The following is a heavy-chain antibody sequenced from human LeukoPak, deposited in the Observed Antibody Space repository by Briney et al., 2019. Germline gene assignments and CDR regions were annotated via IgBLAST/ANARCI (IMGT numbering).Heavy chain of an antibody. CDR1: GYTFTSYA. CDR2: INTDTGNP. J-gene: IGHJ5*02. Sequence: ASVKVSCKASGYTFTSYAMNWVRQAPGQGLEWMGWINTDTGNPTYAQGFTRRLVFSLDTSASTAYLQISSLKAEDTAVYYCARTLFGDQYQLLHNWFDPWGQGTLVTVSS. CDR3: ARTLFGDQYQLLHNWFDP. V-gene: IGHV7-4-1*02. D-gene: IGHD2-2*01.